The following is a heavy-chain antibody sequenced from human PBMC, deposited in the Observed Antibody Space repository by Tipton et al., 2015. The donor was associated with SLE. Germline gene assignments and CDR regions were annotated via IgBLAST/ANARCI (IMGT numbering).Heavy chain of an antibody. J-gene: IGHJ3*02. Sequence: GLVKPSETLFLMCTVSGASLSSYYWNWIRQSDGKGLEWIGYIYYSGSTNYNPSLKSRVTISVDTSKNQFSLKLSSVTAADTAVYYCARERSVVGAPGDAFDIWGQGTMVTVSS. CDR1: GASLSSYY. D-gene: IGHD1-26*01. V-gene: IGHV4-59*01. CDR2: IYYSGST. CDR3: ARERSVVGAPGDAFDI.